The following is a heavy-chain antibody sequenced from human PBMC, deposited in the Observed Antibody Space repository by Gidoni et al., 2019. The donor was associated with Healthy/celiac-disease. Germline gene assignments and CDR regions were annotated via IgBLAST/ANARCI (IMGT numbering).Heavy chain of an antibody. CDR1: GFTFDDYA. V-gene: IGHV3-9*01. J-gene: IGHJ4*02. Sequence: EVQLVESGGGLVQPGRSLRLSCAASGFTFDDYAMHWVRQAPGKGLGWVSGISWNSGSIGYADSVKGRFTISRDNAKNSLYLQMNSLRAEDTALYYCAKDGDGDYDYWGQGTLVTVSS. CDR2: ISWNSGSI. CDR3: AKDGDGDYDY. D-gene: IGHD4-17*01.